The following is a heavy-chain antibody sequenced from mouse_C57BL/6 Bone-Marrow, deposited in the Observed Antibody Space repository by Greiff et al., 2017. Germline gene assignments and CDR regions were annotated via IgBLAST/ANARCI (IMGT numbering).Heavy chain of an antibody. Sequence: QVQLQQPGAELVKPGASVKVSCKASGYTFTSYWMHWVKQRPGQGLEWIGRIHPSDSDTNYNQKFKGKATLTVDKSSSTAYMQLSSLTSEDSAVYYCAMGTVFATRFAYWGQGTLVTVSA. CDR1: GYTFTSYW. J-gene: IGHJ3*01. CDR3: AMGTVFATRFAY. D-gene: IGHD1-1*01. V-gene: IGHV1-74*01. CDR2: IHPSDSDT.